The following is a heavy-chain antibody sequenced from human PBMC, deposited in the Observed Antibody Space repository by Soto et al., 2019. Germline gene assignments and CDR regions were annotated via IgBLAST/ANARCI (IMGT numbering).Heavy chain of an antibody. CDR2: IYYSGST. V-gene: IGHV4-31*03. CDR3: GSVPGL. CDR1: GCAISSGGYY. J-gene: IGHJ4*02. D-gene: IGHD2-2*01. Sequence: SNTLSLTFTVSGCAISSGGYYWSWILQHPGKGLEWIGYIYYSGSTYYNPSLKSRVTISVDTSKNQFSLKLSSVTAAYTAVYYCGSVPGLWSQGTLDIVSS.